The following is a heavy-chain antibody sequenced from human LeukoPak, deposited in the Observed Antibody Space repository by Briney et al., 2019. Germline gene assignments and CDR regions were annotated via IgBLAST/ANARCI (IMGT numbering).Heavy chain of an antibody. V-gene: IGHV3-30-3*02. CDR1: GFTFSSYA. J-gene: IGHJ6*02. CDR2: ISYDGSNK. CDR3: AKRLRSSWSGSYYGMDV. Sequence: GRSLRLSCAASGFTFSSYAMHWVRQAPGKGLEWVAVISYDGSNKYYADSVKGRFTISRDNSKNTLYLQMNSLRAEDTAVYYCAKRLRSSWSGSYYGMDVWGQGTTVTVS. D-gene: IGHD6-13*01.